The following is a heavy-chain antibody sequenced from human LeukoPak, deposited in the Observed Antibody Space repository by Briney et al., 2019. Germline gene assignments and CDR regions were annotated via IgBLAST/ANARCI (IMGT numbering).Heavy chain of an antibody. CDR1: GFTFSDYY. D-gene: IGHD3-10*01. J-gene: IGHJ4*02. Sequence: GGSLRLSCAASGFTFSDYYMSWVRQAPGNGLEGGSYISSSGSTIYYADSVKGRFTISRHNAKNSLYLQMHSLRAEDTAVYDCARDRVTMVRGVHNYFDYWGQGTLVTVSS. CDR3: ARDRVTMVRGVHNYFDY. CDR2: ISSSGSTI. V-gene: IGHV3-11*01.